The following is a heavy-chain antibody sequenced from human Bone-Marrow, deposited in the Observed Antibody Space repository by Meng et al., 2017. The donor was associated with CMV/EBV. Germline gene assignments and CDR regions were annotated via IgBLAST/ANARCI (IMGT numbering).Heavy chain of an antibody. CDR2: IRYDGSNK. CDR3: AKFVVVPAATDY. Sequence: GGSLRLSCAASGFTFSSYGMHWVRQAPGKGLEWVAFIRYDGSNKYYADSVKGRFTISRDNSKNTLYLQMNSLRAEDTAVYYCAKFVVVPAATDYWDKGTLVTFSS. V-gene: IGHV3-30*02. J-gene: IGHJ4*02. D-gene: IGHD2-2*01. CDR1: GFTFSSYG.